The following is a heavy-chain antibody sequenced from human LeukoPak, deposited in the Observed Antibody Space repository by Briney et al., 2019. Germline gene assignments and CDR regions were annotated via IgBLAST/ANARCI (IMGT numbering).Heavy chain of an antibody. D-gene: IGHD4-17*01. CDR1: GYNFNTNW. CDR2: IYPGDSNS. CDR3: ARTANVTVSGLWYFDL. Sequence: GESLQISCKGSGYNFNTNWIAWVRQMPGKGLEWMAIIYPGDSNSRSGRSFQGQVTVSADKSLSAAYLEWSTLKASDAAMYYCARTANVTVSGLWYFDLWGRGTLVTVSS. V-gene: IGHV5-51*01. J-gene: IGHJ2*01.